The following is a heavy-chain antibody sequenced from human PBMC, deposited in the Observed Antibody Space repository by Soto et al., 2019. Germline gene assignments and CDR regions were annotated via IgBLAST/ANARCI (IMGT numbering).Heavy chain of an antibody. Sequence: ASVKVSCKAAGYPFTSAGISWVRQAPGQELEWMGWISVYNDNTKYAQKFQGRVIMTTDTSTTTAYMELRSLTSDDTAVYYWAFNWFDPWGQGTLVTVSS. CDR2: ISVYNDNT. CDR3: AFNWFDP. CDR1: GYPFTSAG. V-gene: IGHV1-18*01. J-gene: IGHJ5*02.